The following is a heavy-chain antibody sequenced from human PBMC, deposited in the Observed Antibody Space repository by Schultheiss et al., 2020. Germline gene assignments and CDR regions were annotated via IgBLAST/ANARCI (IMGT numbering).Heavy chain of an antibody. V-gene: IGHV1-24*01. D-gene: IGHD6-6*01. CDR2: FDPEDGET. CDR1: GYTLTELS. Sequence: ASVKVSCKVSGYTLTELSMHWVRQAPGKGLEWMGGFDPEDGETIYAQKFQGRVTMTEDTSTDTAYMELSSLRSEDTAVYYCATAPLYSSSSYNWFDPWGQGTLVTVYS. CDR3: ATAPLYSSSSYNWFDP. J-gene: IGHJ5*02.